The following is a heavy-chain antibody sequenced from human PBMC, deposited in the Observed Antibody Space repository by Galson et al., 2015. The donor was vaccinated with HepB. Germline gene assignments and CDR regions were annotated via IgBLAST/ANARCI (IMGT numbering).Heavy chain of an antibody. J-gene: IGHJ4*02. V-gene: IGHV3-74*01. CDR1: GFNFSSYW. CDR2: INSDGSST. Sequence: SLRLSCAASGFNFSSYWMHWVRQAPGKGLEWVSSINSDGSSTSYADSVKGRFTISRDNAKNTLYLQMNSLRAEDTAVYYCASCSDSSGWYPGVRWGQGTLVTVSS. D-gene: IGHD6-19*01. CDR3: ASCSDSSGWYPGVR.